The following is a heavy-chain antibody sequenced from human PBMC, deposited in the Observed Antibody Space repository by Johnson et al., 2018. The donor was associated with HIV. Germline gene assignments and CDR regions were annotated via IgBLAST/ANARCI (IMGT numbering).Heavy chain of an antibody. V-gene: IGHV3-49*03. Sequence: VQLVESGGGLVQPGRSQRLSCTASGFTLGDYAMSWFRQAPGKGLEWVGFIRSKTDGGTTDYAAPVKGRFTISRDDSKNTLYLQMNSLKTEDTAVYYCTTDCSGGSCYSGAFDIWGQGTMVTVSS. CDR2: IRSKTDGGTT. D-gene: IGHD2-15*01. J-gene: IGHJ3*02. CDR3: TTDCSGGSCYSGAFDI. CDR1: GFTLGDYA.